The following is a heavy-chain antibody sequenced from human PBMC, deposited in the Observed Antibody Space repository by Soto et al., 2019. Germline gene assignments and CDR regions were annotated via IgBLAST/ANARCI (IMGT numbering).Heavy chain of an antibody. J-gene: IGHJ3*02. D-gene: IGHD3-22*01. CDR1: GYTFTSYY. CDR2: INPSGGST. V-gene: IGHV1-46*01. CDR3: ARTYDSSGYSHAFDI. Sequence: ASVKVSCKASGYTFTSYYMHWVRQAPGQGLEWMGIINPSGGSTSYAQKFQGRVTMTRDTSTSTVYMELSSLRSEDTAVYYFARTYDSSGYSHAFDIWGQGTMVTVSS.